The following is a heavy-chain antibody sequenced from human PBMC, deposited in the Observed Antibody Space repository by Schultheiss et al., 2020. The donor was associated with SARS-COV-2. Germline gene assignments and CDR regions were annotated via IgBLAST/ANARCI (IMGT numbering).Heavy chain of an antibody. CDR3: AKDDPTVNLDY. D-gene: IGHD1-14*01. J-gene: IGHJ4*02. Sequence: GGSLRLSCAGSGFTFSNAWMSWVRQAPGKGLEWVGRIKSKTDGGTTDYAAPVKGRFTISRDDSKNTLYLQMNSLRAEDTAVYYCAKDDPTVNLDYWGQGTLVTVSS. V-gene: IGHV3-15*01. CDR2: IKSKTDGGTT. CDR1: GFTFSNAW.